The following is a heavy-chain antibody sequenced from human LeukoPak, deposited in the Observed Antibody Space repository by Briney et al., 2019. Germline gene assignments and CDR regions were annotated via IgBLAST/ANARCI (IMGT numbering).Heavy chain of an antibody. CDR3: ARLGYSGYDYRNNWFDP. D-gene: IGHD5-12*01. Sequence: GESLKISCKGSGYSFTSYWIGWVRQMPGKGLEWMAIIYPGDSDTRYSPSFQGQVTISADKSISTAYLQWSSLKASDTAMYYCARLGYSGYDYRNNWFDPWGQGTLVTVSS. J-gene: IGHJ5*02. V-gene: IGHV5-51*01. CDR2: IYPGDSDT. CDR1: GYSFTSYW.